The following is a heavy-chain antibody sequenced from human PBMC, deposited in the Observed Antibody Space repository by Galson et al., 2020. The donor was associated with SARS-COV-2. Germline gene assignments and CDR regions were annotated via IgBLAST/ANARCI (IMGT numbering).Heavy chain of an antibody. J-gene: IGHJ4*02. CDR2: IYPGDSDT. CDR3: ASPSLLESSGYYYY. CDR1: GYSFTSYW. Sequence: KVSCKGSGYSFTSYWIGWVRQMPGKGLEWMGIIYPGDSDTRYSPSFQGQVTISADKSISTAYLQWSSLKASDTAMYYCASPSLLESSGYYYYWGQGTLVTVSS. V-gene: IGHV5-51*01. D-gene: IGHD3-22*01.